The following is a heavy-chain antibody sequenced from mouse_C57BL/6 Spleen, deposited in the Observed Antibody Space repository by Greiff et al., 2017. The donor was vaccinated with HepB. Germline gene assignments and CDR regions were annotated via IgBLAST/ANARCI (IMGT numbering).Heavy chain of an antibody. Sequence: QVHVKQPGAELVKPGASVKLSCKASGYTFTSYWMHWVKQRPGQGLEWIGMIHPNSGSTNYNEKFKSKATLTVDKSSSTAYMQLSSLTSEDSAVYYCAYDYDEWFAYWGQGTLVTVSA. J-gene: IGHJ3*01. CDR2: IHPNSGST. CDR3: AYDYDEWFAY. CDR1: GYTFTSYW. D-gene: IGHD2-4*01. V-gene: IGHV1-64*01.